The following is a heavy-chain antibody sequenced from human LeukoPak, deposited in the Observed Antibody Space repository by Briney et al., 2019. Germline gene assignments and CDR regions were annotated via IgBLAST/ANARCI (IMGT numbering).Heavy chain of an antibody. CDR2: IYTSGST. CDR1: GGSFSGYY. V-gene: IGHV4-59*10. J-gene: IGHJ4*02. CDR3: ARAITGTTFFDY. Sequence: SETLSLTCAVYGGSFSGYYWSWIRQPAGKGLEWIGRIYTSGSTNYNPSLKSRVTMSVDTSKNQFSLKLSSVTAADTAVYYCARAITGTTFFDYWGQGTLVTVSS. D-gene: IGHD1-20*01.